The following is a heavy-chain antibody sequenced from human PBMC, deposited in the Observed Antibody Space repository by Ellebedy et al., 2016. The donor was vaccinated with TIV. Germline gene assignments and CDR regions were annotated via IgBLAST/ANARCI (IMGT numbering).Heavy chain of an antibody. CDR3: AKEFRRYCSSTSCYCLDY. Sequence: GESLKISCAASGFTFSSYGMHWVRQAPGKGLEWVAAISYDGSNKYYADSVKGRFTISRDNSKNTLYLQMNSLRAEDTAVYYCAKEFRRYCSSTSCYCLDYWGQGTLVTVSS. J-gene: IGHJ4*02. CDR1: GFTFSSYG. D-gene: IGHD2-2*01. CDR2: ISYDGSNK. V-gene: IGHV3-30*18.